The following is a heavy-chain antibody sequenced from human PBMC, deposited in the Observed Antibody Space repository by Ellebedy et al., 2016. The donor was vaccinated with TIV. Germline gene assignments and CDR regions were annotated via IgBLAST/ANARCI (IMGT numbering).Heavy chain of an antibody. V-gene: IGHV3-74*01. CDR1: GFTFSRYA. J-gene: IGHJ5*02. CDR3: ARPLIAAAGMGFDP. D-gene: IGHD6-13*01. Sequence: PGGSLRLSCAASGFTFSRYAMTWVRQAPGKGLVWVSRINSDGSSTNYADSVKGRFTIARDNAKNTLYLQMNSLRAEDTAVYYCARPLIAAAGMGFDPWGQGTLVTVSS. CDR2: INSDGSST.